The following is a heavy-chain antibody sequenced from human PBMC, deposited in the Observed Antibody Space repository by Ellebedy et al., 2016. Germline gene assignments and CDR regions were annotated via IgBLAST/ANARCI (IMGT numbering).Heavy chain of an antibody. CDR2: ISGSGGST. J-gene: IGHJ5*02. V-gene: IGHV3-23*01. CDR1: GFTFSSYA. D-gene: IGHD3-9*01. CDR3: ARDPRPYLRYGHYDL. Sequence: GESLKISCAASGFTFSSYAMSWVRQAPGKGLEWVSGISGSGGSTYYADSVRGRFTISRDNAKNSVFLQMNSLRADDTAVYYCARDPRPYLRYGHYDLWGQGTLVTVSS.